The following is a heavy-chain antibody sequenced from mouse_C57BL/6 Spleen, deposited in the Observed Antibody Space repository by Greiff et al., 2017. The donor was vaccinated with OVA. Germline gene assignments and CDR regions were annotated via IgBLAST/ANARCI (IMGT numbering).Heavy chain of an antibody. CDR1: GFTFSSYG. CDR3: ASPYDGSFYWYFDV. D-gene: IGHD2-3*01. Sequence: EVMLVESGGDLVKPGGSLKLSCAASGFTFSSYGMSWVRQTPDKRLEWVATISSGGSYTYYPDSVKGRFTISRDNAKNTLYLQMSSLKSEDTAMYYCASPYDGSFYWYFDVWGTGTTVTVSS. CDR2: ISSGGSYT. V-gene: IGHV5-6*02. J-gene: IGHJ1*03.